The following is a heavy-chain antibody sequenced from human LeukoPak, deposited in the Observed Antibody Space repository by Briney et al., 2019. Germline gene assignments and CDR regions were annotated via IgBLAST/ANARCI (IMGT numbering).Heavy chain of an antibody. D-gene: IGHD6-19*01. CDR2: IGTYNGNT. CDR3: ARGRLKRVPFTKVAGALDY. Sequence: ASVKVSCKASGYAFRNYGITWVRQAPGQGLEWMGWIGTYNGNTDYAQKFQGRVIMTADTSTTTAHMELRSLRSDDTAVYYCARGRLKRVPFTKVAGALDYWGQGTRVTVSS. J-gene: IGHJ4*02. V-gene: IGHV1-18*01. CDR1: GYAFRNYG.